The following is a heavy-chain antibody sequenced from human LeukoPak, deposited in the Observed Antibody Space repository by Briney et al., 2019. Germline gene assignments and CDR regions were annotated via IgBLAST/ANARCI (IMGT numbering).Heavy chain of an antibody. J-gene: IGHJ3*02. Sequence: PGGSLRLSCAASGFTFSSYGMHWVRQAPGKGLEWVAVISYDGSNKYYADSVKGRFTISRDNSKNTLYLQMNSLRAEDTAVYYCAKSRGFLEYFRWGPVEESHHPSEIWGQGTMVTV. CDR1: GFTFSSYG. CDR3: AKSRGFLEYFRWGPVEESHHPSEI. D-gene: IGHD3-3*01. V-gene: IGHV3-30*18. CDR2: ISYDGSNK.